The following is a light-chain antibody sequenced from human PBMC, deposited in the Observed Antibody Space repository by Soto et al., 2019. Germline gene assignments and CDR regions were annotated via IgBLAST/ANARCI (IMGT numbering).Light chain of an antibody. V-gene: IGKV3-11*01. Sequence: EIVLTQSPATLSLSPGEGATLSCRASQIVNNHLAWFQQKPGQAPRLLIYDASNRATDIPARFSGSESGTDFTLTISSLEPEDFAVYYCQQRHSDLSFGGGTKVVIK. CDR2: DAS. CDR3: QQRHSDLS. J-gene: IGKJ4*01. CDR1: QIVNNH.